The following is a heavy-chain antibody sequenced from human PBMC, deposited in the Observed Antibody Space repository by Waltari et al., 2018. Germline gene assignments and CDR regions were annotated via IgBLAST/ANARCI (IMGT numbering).Heavy chain of an antibody. CDR3: ARDWNFAGGSSTTWGILGRGQRFDP. CDR2: ISAYNCNT. CDR1: GYTFTSYG. J-gene: IGHJ5*02. D-gene: IGHD1-7*01. V-gene: IGHV1-18*01. Sequence: QVQLVQSGAEVKKPGASVKVSCKASGYTFTSYGISWVGQAPGQGLEWLGWISAYNCNTNYAQKLQGRVTRTTDTSTSTAYMDLRSLTSDDTAVYYCARDWNFAGGSSTTWGILGRGQRFDPWGQGTLVTVSS.